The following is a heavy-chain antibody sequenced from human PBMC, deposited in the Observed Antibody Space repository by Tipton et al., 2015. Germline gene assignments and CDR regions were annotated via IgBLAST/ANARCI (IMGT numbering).Heavy chain of an antibody. CDR3: ASAEFRGTFYDY. D-gene: IGHD1-26*01. Sequence: QSGAEVKKPGASVKVSCKASGYTFTSYDIHWVRQAPGQALEWMGWITPFNNNTNYAQKFLDRVTITRDRSMRTAYMELSSLGSEDTAIYYCASAEFRGTFYDYWGQGTLVTVSS. J-gene: IGHJ4*02. V-gene: IGHV1-45*02. CDR2: ITPFNNNT. CDR1: GYTFTSYD.